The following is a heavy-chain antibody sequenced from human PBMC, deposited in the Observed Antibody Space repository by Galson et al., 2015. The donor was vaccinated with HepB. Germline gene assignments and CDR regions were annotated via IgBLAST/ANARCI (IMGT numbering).Heavy chain of an antibody. D-gene: IGHD3-10*01. J-gene: IGHJ4*02. CDR3: AKDLVGFGEPRGLDY. CDR2: ISYDGSNK. CDR1: GFTFSSYG. V-gene: IGHV3-30*18. Sequence: SLRLSCAASGFTFSSYGMHWVRQAPGKGLEWVAVISYDGSNKYYADSVKGRFTISRDNSKNTLYLQMNSLRAEDTAVYYCAKDLVGFGEPRGLDYWGQGTLVTVSS.